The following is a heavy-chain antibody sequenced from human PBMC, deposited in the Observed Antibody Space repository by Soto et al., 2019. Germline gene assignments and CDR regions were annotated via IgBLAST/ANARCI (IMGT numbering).Heavy chain of an antibody. D-gene: IGHD3-10*01. CDR2: IYYSATT. CDR3: ARDPSGSGPNFDY. Sequence: PEETLSLTCTVSGGSISSYYWSWIRQPPGKGLEWIGYIYYSATTNYNPSLKGRVTISVDTSKNQFSLKLTSVTAADTAVYYCARDPSGSGPNFDYWGQGALVTVSS. J-gene: IGHJ4*02. CDR1: GGSISSYY. V-gene: IGHV4-59*01.